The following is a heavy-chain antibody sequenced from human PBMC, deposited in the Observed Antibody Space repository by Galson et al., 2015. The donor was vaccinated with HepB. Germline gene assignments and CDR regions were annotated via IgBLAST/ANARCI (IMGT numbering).Heavy chain of an antibody. CDR2: MNQDGSAT. Sequence: SLRLSCAGSGYIFRGYWMSWVRQAPGKGLEWVANMNQDGSATNYVDSVKGRFTISRDNTKNLLYLQMNSLRVDDTAVYYCAREPGADVWGQGTTVIVSS. J-gene: IGHJ6*02. CDR1: GYIFRGYW. D-gene: IGHD1-26*01. V-gene: IGHV3-7*03. CDR3: AREPGADV.